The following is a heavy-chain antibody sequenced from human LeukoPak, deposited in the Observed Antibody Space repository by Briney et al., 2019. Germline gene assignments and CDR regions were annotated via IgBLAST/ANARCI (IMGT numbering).Heavy chain of an antibody. Sequence: PGGSLRLSCAASGFTFSSYWMNWVRQAPGKGLEWVANIKQDGSEKYYVDSVKGRFTISRDNAKNSLYLQMNSLRAEDTAVYYCARDGRYSGYDRRFGNDYWGQGTLVTVSS. CDR1: GFTFSSYW. D-gene: IGHD5-12*01. V-gene: IGHV3-7*01. CDR3: ARDGRYSGYDRRFGNDY. CDR2: IKQDGSEK. J-gene: IGHJ4*02.